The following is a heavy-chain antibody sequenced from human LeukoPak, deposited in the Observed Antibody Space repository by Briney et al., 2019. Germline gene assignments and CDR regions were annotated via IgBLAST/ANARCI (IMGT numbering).Heavy chain of an antibody. CDR2: TYYSGST. V-gene: IGHV4-39*01. D-gene: IGHD2-2*02. J-gene: IGHJ4*02. CDR1: GGSISSSSYY. CDR3: ARLQYQLLYGGFDY. Sequence: SETLSLTCTVSGGSISSSSYYWGWIRQPPGKGLEWIGSTYYSGSTYYNPSLKSRVTISVDTSKNQFSLKLSSVTAADTAVYYCARLQYQLLYGGFDYWGQGTLVTVSS.